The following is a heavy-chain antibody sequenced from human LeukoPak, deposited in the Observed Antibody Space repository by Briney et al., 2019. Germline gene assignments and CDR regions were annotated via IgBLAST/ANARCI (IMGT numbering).Heavy chain of an antibody. Sequence: SETLSLTCSVSGYSISSGYYWGWIRQPPGKGLEWIGSIYDSETTYYNPSLKSRVTISEDTSKNQFSLNLSSVTAADTAVYYCARPVNRFSSSGWYSWFDPWGQGTLVTVSS. CDR1: GYSISSGYY. J-gene: IGHJ5*02. CDR3: ARPVNRFSSSGWYSWFDP. D-gene: IGHD6-13*01. V-gene: IGHV4-38-2*02. CDR2: IYDSETT.